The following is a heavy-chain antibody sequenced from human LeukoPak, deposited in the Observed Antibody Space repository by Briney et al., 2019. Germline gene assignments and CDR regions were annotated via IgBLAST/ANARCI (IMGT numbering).Heavy chain of an antibody. Sequence: GGSLRLSCAASVFTVSSNYMSWVRQAPGKGLEWVSVISSSGSTYYADSVKGRFTISRDNSKNTLYLQMNSLRAEDMAVYYCARGGDSSGSVRSAFDIWGQGTMVTVSS. V-gene: IGHV3-53*01. CDR1: VFTVSSNY. CDR3: ARGGDSSGSVRSAFDI. J-gene: IGHJ3*02. D-gene: IGHD3-22*01. CDR2: ISSSGST.